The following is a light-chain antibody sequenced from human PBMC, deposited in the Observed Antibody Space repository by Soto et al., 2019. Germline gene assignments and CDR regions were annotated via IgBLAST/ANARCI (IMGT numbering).Light chain of an antibody. J-gene: IGKJ4*01. CDR2: GAS. CDR3: QQSDSIMPLT. V-gene: IGKV1-39*01. CDR1: QSIDTS. Sequence: DIQMTQSPSSLSASVGDRVTITCRASQSIDTSLNWYQQKPGKAPKLLIYGASSLQSGVPLRFSGSGSGTDFTLTISSLQPEDFATYYCQQSDSIMPLTFGGGTKVEIK.